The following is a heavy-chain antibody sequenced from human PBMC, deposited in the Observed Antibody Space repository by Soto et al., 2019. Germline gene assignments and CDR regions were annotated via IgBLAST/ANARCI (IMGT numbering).Heavy chain of an antibody. V-gene: IGHV3-30-3*01. CDR3: ARVPSTDPPFDY. D-gene: IGHD4-4*01. Sequence: PGGSLRLSCAASGFTFSSYAMHWVRQAPGKGLEWVAVISYDGSNKYYADSVKGRFTISRDNSKNTLYLQMNSLRAEDTAVYYCARVPSTDPPFDYWGQGTLVTVSS. J-gene: IGHJ4*02. CDR2: ISYDGSNK. CDR1: GFTFSSYA.